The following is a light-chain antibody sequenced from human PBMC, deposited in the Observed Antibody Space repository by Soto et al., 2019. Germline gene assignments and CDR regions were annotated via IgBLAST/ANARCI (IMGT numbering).Light chain of an antibody. J-gene: IGKJ2*01. CDR2: KAS. V-gene: IGKV1-5*03. CDR1: QSISSW. CDR3: QQYNSQYT. Sequence: DIPMTQSPSTLSASVGDRVTITCRASQSISSWLAWYQQKPGKAPKLLIYKASSLESGVPSRFSGSGSGTEFTLTISSLQPDDFSTYYCQQYNSQYTFGQGTKLDIK.